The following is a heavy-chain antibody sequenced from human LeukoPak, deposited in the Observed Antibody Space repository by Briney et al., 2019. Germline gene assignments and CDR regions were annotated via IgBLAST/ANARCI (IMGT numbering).Heavy chain of an antibody. CDR3: ARGGSGWPIDH. Sequence: ASVKVSCKASGYTFTSYNIHWVRQATGQGLEWMAWVNPNSGNTDYAQKFQGRVTMTRNTSISTAYMELGSLRSEDTAVYYCARGGSGWPIDHWGQGTLVTVSS. CDR2: VNPNSGNT. V-gene: IGHV1-8*01. D-gene: IGHD6-19*01. CDR1: GYTFTSYN. J-gene: IGHJ4*02.